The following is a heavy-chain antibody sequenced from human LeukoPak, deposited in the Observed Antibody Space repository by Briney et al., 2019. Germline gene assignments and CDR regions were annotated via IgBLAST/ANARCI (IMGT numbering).Heavy chain of an antibody. D-gene: IGHD2-2*01. CDR1: GGSISSGGYY. J-gene: IGHJ5*02. CDR2: IYYSGST. CDR3: ARDLYCSSTSCLDP. Sequence: SETLSLTCTVSGGSISSGGYYWSWIRQHPGKGLEWIGYIYYSGSTYYNPSLKSRVTISVDTSKNQFSLKLSSVTAADTAVYYCARDLYCSSTSCLDPWGQGTLVTVSS. V-gene: IGHV4-31*03.